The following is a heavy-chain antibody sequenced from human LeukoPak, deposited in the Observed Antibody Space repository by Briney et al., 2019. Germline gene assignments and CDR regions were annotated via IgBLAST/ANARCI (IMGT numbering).Heavy chain of an antibody. Sequence: GGSLRLSCAASGFTFSSYAMHWVRQAPGKGLEYVSAISSNGGSTYYANSVKGRFTISRDNSKHTLYLQMGSLRAEDMAVYYCARGVTAGSFDIWGQGTMVTVSS. J-gene: IGHJ3*02. D-gene: IGHD2-21*02. V-gene: IGHV3-64*01. CDR3: ARGVTAGSFDI. CDR2: ISSNGGST. CDR1: GFTFSSYA.